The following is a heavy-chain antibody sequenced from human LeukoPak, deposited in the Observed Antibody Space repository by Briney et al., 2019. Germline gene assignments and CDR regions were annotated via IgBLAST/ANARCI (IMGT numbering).Heavy chain of an antibody. V-gene: IGHV3-9*01. CDR2: ISWNSGSI. CDR1: GFTFDDYA. CDR3: AKDGYSGSHVPTYWYFDL. D-gene: IGHD1-26*01. J-gene: IGHJ2*01. Sequence: GGSLRLSCAASGFTFDDYAMHWVRQAPGKGLEWVSGISWNSGSIGYADSVKGRFTISRDNAKNSLYLQMNSLRAEDTALYYCAKDGYSGSHVPTYWYFDLWGRGTLVTVFS.